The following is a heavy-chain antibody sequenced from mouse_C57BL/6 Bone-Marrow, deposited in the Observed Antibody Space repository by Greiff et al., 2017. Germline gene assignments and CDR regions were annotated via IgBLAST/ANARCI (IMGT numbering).Heavy chain of an antibody. Sequence: VMLVESGAELVRPGTSVKMSCKASGYTFTNYWIGWAKQRPGHGLEWIGDIYPGGGYTNYNEKFKGKATLTADKSSSTAYMQFSSLTSDDSAIYYCARTFYYGYDAGFAYWGQGTLVTVSA. D-gene: IGHD2-2*01. CDR3: ARTFYYGYDAGFAY. J-gene: IGHJ3*01. CDR2: IYPGGGYT. V-gene: IGHV1-63*01. CDR1: GYTFTNYW.